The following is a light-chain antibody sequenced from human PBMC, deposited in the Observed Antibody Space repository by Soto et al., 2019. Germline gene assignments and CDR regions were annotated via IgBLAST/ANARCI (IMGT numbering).Light chain of an antibody. V-gene: IGKV3D-20*01. Sequence: EIVSTQSPATLSLSPWERDTLSYGASQSVSSSYLAWYQQKPGVAPRLVIYDASSRATGIPDRFSGSGSGTDFTLTISRLEPEDFAVYYCQQYGSSPITFGQGTRLEIK. J-gene: IGKJ5*01. CDR2: DAS. CDR1: QSVSSSY. CDR3: QQYGSSPIT.